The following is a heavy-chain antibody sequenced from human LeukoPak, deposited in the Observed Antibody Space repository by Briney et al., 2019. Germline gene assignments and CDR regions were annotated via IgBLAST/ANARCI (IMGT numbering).Heavy chain of an antibody. CDR2: LYSDGTT. Sequence: PGGSLRLSCAASGFTVSSNYMSWVRQAPGKGLERVSVLYSDGTTYYADSVKGRFTISRDNSRNTLYLQMNNLRAEDTAVYYCARAAYDSNGFTANHDYWGQGTLVTVSS. CDR3: ARAAYDSNGFTANHDY. J-gene: IGHJ4*02. CDR1: GFTVSSNY. V-gene: IGHV3-53*01. D-gene: IGHD5-18*01.